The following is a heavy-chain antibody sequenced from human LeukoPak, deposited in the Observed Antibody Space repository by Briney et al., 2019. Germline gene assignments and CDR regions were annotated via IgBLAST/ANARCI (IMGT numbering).Heavy chain of an antibody. CDR2: VFQSGST. V-gene: IGHV4-38-2*02. CDR3: ARDG. Sequence: PSETLSLTCTVSGYSISTGYYWGWIRQTPGKGLEWIASVFQSGSTYYNPSLESRVSMSVDMSKNQFSLKLKSVTAADTVVYYCARDGWGQGTLVTVSS. J-gene: IGHJ4*02. CDR1: GYSISTGYY.